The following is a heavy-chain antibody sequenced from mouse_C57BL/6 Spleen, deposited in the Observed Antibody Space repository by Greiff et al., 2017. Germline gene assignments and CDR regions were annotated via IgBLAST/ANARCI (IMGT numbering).Heavy chain of an antibody. V-gene: IGHV1-69*01. CDR1: GYTFTSYW. CDR3: ARKDGDWYFDV. Sequence: QVQLQQPGAELVMPGASVKLSCKASGYTFTSYWMHWVKQRPGQGLEWIGEIDPSDSYTNYNQKFKGKSTLTVDKSSSPAYMQLSSLTSEDSAVYYCARKDGDWYFDVWGTGTTVTVSS. J-gene: IGHJ1*03. CDR2: IDPSDSYT.